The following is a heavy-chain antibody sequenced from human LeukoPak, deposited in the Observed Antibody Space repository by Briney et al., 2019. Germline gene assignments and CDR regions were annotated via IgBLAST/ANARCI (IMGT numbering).Heavy chain of an antibody. D-gene: IGHD6-13*01. CDR3: ARLGAAAGYYYYYMDV. CDR1: GGSISSSSYY. J-gene: IGHJ6*03. CDR2: IYYSGST. V-gene: IGHV4-39*01. Sequence: SETLSLTCTVSGGSISSSSYYWGWIRQPPGKGLEWIGSIYYSGSTYYNPSLKSRVTISVDTSKNQFSLKLSSVTAAETAVYYCARLGAAAGYYYYYMDVWGKGTTVTVS.